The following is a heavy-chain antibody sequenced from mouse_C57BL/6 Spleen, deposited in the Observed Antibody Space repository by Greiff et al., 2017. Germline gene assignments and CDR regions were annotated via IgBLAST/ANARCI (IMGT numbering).Heavy chain of an antibody. J-gene: IGHJ4*01. D-gene: IGHD1-1*01. CDR2: FYPGSGSI. CDR3: ARHEEDYYGSSYYAMDY. V-gene: IGHV1-62-2*01. Sequence: QVQLQQSGAELVKPGASVKLSCKAPGYTFTEYTIHWVKQRSGQGLEWIGWFYPGSGSIKYNEKFEDKATLTADKSSSTVYMELSRLTSEDSAVYFCARHEEDYYGSSYYAMDYWGQGTSVTVSS. CDR1: GYTFTEYT.